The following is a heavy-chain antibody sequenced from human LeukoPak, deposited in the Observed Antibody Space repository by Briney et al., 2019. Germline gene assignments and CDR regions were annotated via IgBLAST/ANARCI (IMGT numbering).Heavy chain of an antibody. J-gene: IGHJ4*02. Sequence: PGGSLRLSCAVSGFSFSTYAMHWVRQAPGKGLEWVTVTSYDESNKFYADSVKGRFTISRDNFKNTLFLQMNSLRVEDTAIYYCARDPTYVTSYYFDYWGQGSLVTVSS. CDR2: TSYDESNK. CDR1: GFSFSTYA. CDR3: ARDPTYVTSYYFDY. V-gene: IGHV3-30-3*01. D-gene: IGHD2-8*01.